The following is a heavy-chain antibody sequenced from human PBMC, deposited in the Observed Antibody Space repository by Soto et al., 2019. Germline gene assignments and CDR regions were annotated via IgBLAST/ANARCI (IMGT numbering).Heavy chain of an antibody. CDR2: INAGNGNT. CDR1: GYTFTSYA. V-gene: IGHV1-3*01. CDR3: ARAKVTMVRGVTNNWFDP. J-gene: IGHJ5*02. D-gene: IGHD3-10*01. Sequence: QVQLVQSGAEVKKPGASVKVSCKASGYTFTSYAMHWVRQAPGQRLEWMGWINAGNGNTKYSQKFQGRVTITRDTSASTAYMVMSSVRSEDTAVYYCARAKVTMVRGVTNNWFDPWGQETLVTVSS.